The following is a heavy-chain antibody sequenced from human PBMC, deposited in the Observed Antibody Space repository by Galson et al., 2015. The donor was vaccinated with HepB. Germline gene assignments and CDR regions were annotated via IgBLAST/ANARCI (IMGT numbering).Heavy chain of an antibody. D-gene: IGHD1-20*01. CDR1: GYSFTSYY. CDR2: IDPSDSYT. J-gene: IGHJ4*02. V-gene: IGHV5-10-1*01. Sequence: QSGAEVKKPGESLRISCKASGYSFTSYYISWVRQMPGKGLEWMGKIDPSDSYTKYSPSFQGHVTLSVGRFVSTAYLQWTSLNASDTAMYYCARHGGYNWNDSPYFFDLWGKGTLVTVSS. CDR3: ARHGGYNWNDSPYFFDL.